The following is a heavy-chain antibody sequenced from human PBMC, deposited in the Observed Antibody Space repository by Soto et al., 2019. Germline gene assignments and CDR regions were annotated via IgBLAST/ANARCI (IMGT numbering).Heavy chain of an antibody. Sequence: ASVNGSRKVSGYTITELSVHRVRQAPGKGLEWMGGFDPEDGETIYAQKFQGGVTMTEDTSTDTAYMELSSLRSEDTAVYYCATDTVTIVYWGQGTLVTVSS. CDR2: FDPEDGET. D-gene: IGHD4-17*01. V-gene: IGHV1-24*01. CDR1: GYTITELS. CDR3: ATDTVTIVY. J-gene: IGHJ4*02.